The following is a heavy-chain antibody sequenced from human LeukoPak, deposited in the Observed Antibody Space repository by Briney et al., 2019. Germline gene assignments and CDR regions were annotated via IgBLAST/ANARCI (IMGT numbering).Heavy chain of an antibody. Sequence: ASVNVSCKASGYTFTNYYIHWVRQAPGQGLEWIGLINPSGSSTSYAQRFQARVTMTRDTATSTVYMELSSLRSDDSAVYYCARRGTTVTSYGLDVWGQGTTVTVSS. CDR3: ARRGTTVTSYGLDV. CDR2: INPSGSST. J-gene: IGHJ6*02. CDR1: GYTFTNYY. D-gene: IGHD4-17*01. V-gene: IGHV1-46*01.